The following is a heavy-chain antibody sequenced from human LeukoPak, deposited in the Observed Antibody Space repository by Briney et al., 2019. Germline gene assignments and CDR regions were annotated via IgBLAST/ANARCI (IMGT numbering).Heavy chain of an antibody. CDR3: ASSPYCSGGSCYILDWFDP. Sequence: SVKVSCKASGYTFTNYAMNWVRQAPGQGLEWMGGIIPIFGTANYAQKFQGRVTITAEESTSTAYMELSSLRSEDTAVYYCASSPYCSGGSCYILDWFDPWGQGTLVTVSS. CDR1: GYTFTNYA. V-gene: IGHV1-69*13. J-gene: IGHJ5*02. D-gene: IGHD2-15*01. CDR2: IIPIFGTA.